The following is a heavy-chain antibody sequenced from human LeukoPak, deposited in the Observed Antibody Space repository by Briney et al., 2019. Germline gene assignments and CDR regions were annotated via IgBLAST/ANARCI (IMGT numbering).Heavy chain of an antibody. J-gene: IGHJ6*02. D-gene: IGHD2-15*01. Sequence: GSSVKVSCKASGGTFSSYAISWVRQAPGQGLEWMGGIIPIFGTANYAQKFQGRVTITAGESTSTAYMELSSLRSEDTAVYYCARDRSVVVVAATIGDYYYGMDVWGQGTTVTVSS. V-gene: IGHV1-69*01. CDR3: ARDRSVVVVAATIGDYYYGMDV. CDR1: GGTFSSYA. CDR2: IIPIFGTA.